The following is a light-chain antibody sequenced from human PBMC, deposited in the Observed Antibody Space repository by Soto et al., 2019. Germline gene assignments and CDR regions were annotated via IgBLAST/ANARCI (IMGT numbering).Light chain of an antibody. V-gene: IGKV3-20*01. Sequence: EIVLTQSPGTLSLSPGERATLSCRASQSVSSSYLAWYQQKPGQAPRLLIYVASSRATGIPDRFSGSGSGTDFTLTISRLEPEDFAVYYCQRYGSSPRTFGQGTKVEIK. CDR1: QSVSSSY. CDR3: QRYGSSPRT. J-gene: IGKJ1*01. CDR2: VAS.